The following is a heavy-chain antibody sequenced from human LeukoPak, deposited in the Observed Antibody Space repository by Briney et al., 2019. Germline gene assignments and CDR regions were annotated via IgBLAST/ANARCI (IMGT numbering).Heavy chain of an antibody. CDR2: IYHSGST. Sequence: SETLSLTCTVSGGSISSGGYYWSWIRQPPGKGLEWIGYIYHSGSTYYNPSLKSRVTISVDRSKNQFSLKLSSVTAADTAVYYCARAVRGILEYSSSGPFYYYYMDAWGKGTTVTVSS. CDR1: GGSISSGGYY. D-gene: IGHD6-6*01. J-gene: IGHJ6*03. V-gene: IGHV4-30-2*01. CDR3: ARAVRGILEYSSSGPFYYYYMDA.